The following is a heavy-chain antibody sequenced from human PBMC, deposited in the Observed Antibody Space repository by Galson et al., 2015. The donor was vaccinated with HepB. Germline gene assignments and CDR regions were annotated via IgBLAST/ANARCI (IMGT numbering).Heavy chain of an antibody. D-gene: IGHD1-26*01. CDR2: IGTAGDT. CDR3: ARSVGAIAFDI. V-gene: IGHV3-13*01. J-gene: IGHJ3*02. Sequence: SLRLSCAASGFTFSSYDLHWVRQATGKGLEWVSAIGTAGDTYYPGSVKGRFTISRENAKNSLYLQMNSLRAGDTAVYYCARSVGAIAFDIWGQGTMVTVSS. CDR1: GFTFSSYD.